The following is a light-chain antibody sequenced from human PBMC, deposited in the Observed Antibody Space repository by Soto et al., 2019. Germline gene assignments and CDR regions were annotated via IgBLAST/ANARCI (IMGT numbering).Light chain of an antibody. V-gene: IGLV1-40*01. CDR2: NNN. J-gene: IGLJ3*02. Sequence: QSVLTQPPSVSGAPGQRVTISCTGSSSNIGAGYDVHWYQQLPGTAPKLLIYNNNNRPSGVPDRFSGSKSGTSASLAITGLQAEDEADYYRQSYDISLSGRVFGGGTQRPS. CDR1: SSNIGAGYD. CDR3: QSYDISLSGRV.